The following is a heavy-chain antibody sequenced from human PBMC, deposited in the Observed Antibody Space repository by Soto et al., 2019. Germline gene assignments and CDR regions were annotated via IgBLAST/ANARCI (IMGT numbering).Heavy chain of an antibody. CDR2: INWNGDYS. CDR1: GFKFDDYA. Sequence: EVQLVESGGNLARPGESLRLSCAASGFKFDDYAFHWVRQAPGKGPEWVSGINWNGDYSGYADSVKGRFTISRDYAGNSVYLQMDTLRPEDTALYYCARVHSSGWYVEPYDAWGQGTMVTVSS. CDR3: ARVHSSGWYVEPYDA. J-gene: IGHJ3*01. V-gene: IGHV3-9*01. D-gene: IGHD6-19*01.